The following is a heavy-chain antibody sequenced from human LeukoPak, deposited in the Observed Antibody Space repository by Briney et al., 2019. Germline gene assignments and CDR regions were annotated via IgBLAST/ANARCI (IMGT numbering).Heavy chain of an antibody. CDR1: GGSISSSSYY. J-gene: IGHJ5*02. D-gene: IGHD2-2*01. CDR3: ARAKPAAIGFDP. CDR2: IYYSGST. V-gene: IGHV4-39*01. Sequence: PSETLSLTCTVSGGSISSSSYYRGWIRQPPGKGLEWIGSIYYSGSTYYNPSLKSRVTISRDTSKNQFSLKLNSVTAADTAVYYCARAKPAAIGFDPWGQGTLVTVSS.